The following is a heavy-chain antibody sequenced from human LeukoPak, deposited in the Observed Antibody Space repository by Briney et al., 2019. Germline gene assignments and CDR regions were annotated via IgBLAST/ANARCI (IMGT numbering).Heavy chain of an antibody. CDR2: ISAYNGNT. V-gene: IGHV1-18*01. Sequence: ASVKVSCKASGYTFTSYGTSWVRQAPGQGLEWMGWISAYNGNTNYAQKLQGRVTMTTDTSTSTAYMELRSLRSDDTAVYYCARSDIVVVPAAKGAFAAFDIWGQGTMVTVSS. J-gene: IGHJ3*02. CDR1: GYTFTSYG. D-gene: IGHD2-2*01. CDR3: ARSDIVVVPAAKGAFAAFDI.